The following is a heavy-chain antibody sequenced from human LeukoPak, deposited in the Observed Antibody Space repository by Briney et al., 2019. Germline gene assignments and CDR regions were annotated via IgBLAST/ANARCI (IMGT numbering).Heavy chain of an antibody. CDR3: ARGYQPFLSGIVGAIIPLRWVAFDI. Sequence: GGSLRLSCAASGFTFSSYAMHWVRQAPGKGLEWVAVISYDGSNKYYADSVKGRFTISRDNSKNTLYLQMNSLRAEDTAVYYCARGYQPFLSGIVGAIIPLRWVAFDIWGQGTMVTVSS. D-gene: IGHD1-26*01. CDR2: ISYDGSNK. V-gene: IGHV3-30*04. J-gene: IGHJ3*02. CDR1: GFTFSSYA.